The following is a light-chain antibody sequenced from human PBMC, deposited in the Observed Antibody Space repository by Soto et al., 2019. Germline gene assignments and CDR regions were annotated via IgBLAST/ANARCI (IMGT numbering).Light chain of an antibody. CDR1: QSVSSN. CDR3: QQYNNWPPYVA. J-gene: IGKJ1*01. Sequence: EIVMTQSPATLSVSPGVRATLSCRASQSVSSNLAWYQQKPGQAPRLLIYGASTRATGIPARFSGSGSGTEFTLTISSLQSEDFAVYYCQQYNNWPPYVAFGQGTKVEIK. V-gene: IGKV3-15*01. CDR2: GAS.